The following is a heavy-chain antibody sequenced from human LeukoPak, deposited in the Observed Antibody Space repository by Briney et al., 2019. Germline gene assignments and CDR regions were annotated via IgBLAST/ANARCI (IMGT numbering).Heavy chain of an antibody. V-gene: IGHV1-18*01. CDR2: ISAYNGNT. Sequence: ASVKVSCKASGYTFTSYGISWVRQAPGQGLEWMGWISAYNGNTNYVQKLQGRVTMTTDTSTSTAYMELRSLRSDDTAVYYCARDPQGYCSSTSCFPFDYWGQGTLVTVSS. CDR3: ARDPQGYCSSTSCFPFDY. J-gene: IGHJ4*02. CDR1: GYTFTSYG. D-gene: IGHD2-2*01.